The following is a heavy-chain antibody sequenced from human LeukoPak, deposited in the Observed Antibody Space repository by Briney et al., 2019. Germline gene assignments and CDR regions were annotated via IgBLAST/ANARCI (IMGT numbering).Heavy chain of an antibody. V-gene: IGHV5-51*01. Sequence: GESLTISCEGSGYFFNTYWVAWVRQTPGKGLEWMGIISPDDSYTRYSPSFAGRITISADKSISTAYLQWTSLKASDSAMYYCARYTGSFTPLDYWGQGTLVTVSS. CDR2: ISPDDSYT. D-gene: IGHD3-10*01. CDR3: ARYTGSFTPLDY. J-gene: IGHJ4*02. CDR1: GYFFNTYW.